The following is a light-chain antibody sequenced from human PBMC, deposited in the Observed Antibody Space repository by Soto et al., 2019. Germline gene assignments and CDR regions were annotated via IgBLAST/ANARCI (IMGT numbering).Light chain of an antibody. CDR2: AAS. CDR1: QNIGSW. V-gene: IGKV1-12*01. Sequence: DVQMAQPTLSVSASVGNRVNLACRASQNIGSWLAWYQQKPGKAPKLLIFAASTLQSGVPSRFSGSGYGTDFSLTSSNLKPEDFATYYCQQHYSHPLTFGRGTKVDIK. CDR3: QQHYSHPLT. J-gene: IGKJ4*01.